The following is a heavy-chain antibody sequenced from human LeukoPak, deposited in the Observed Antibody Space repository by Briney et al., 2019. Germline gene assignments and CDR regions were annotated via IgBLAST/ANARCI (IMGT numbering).Heavy chain of an antibody. Sequence: SETLSLTCTVSGGSISSYYWSWIRQPAGKGLEWIGRIYTSGSTNYNPSLKSRVTMSVNTSKNQFSLKLSSVTAADTAVYYCARVIGSSGYSGYYYYGMDVWGQGTTVTVSS. CDR1: GGSISSYY. CDR2: IYTSGST. CDR3: ARVIGSSGYSGYYYYGMDV. J-gene: IGHJ6*02. V-gene: IGHV4-4*07. D-gene: IGHD3-22*01.